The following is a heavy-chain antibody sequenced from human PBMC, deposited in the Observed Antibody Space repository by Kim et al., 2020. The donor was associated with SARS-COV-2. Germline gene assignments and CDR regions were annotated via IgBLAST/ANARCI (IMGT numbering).Heavy chain of an antibody. V-gene: IGHV3-23*01. Sequence: GGSLRLSCATSGFTFSTYAMNWVRQAPGKGLEWVSSISRSASGTYYADSVKGRFTISRDNSKNKLYLQMDSLRAEDTAVYYCAKSVKSDTAVAEYYHYG. CDR1: GFTFSTYA. CDR3: AKSVKSDTAVAEYYHYG. CDR2: ISRSASGT. D-gene: IGHD5-18*01. J-gene: IGHJ6*01.